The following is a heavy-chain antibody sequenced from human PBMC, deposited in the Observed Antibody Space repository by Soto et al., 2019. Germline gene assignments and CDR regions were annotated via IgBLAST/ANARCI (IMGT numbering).Heavy chain of an antibody. D-gene: IGHD3-10*01. CDR3: ARVTYYYGSGSDY. J-gene: IGHJ4*02. CDR2: IYYSGST. V-gene: IGHV4-31*03. CDR1: VVSISSGGYY. Sequence: SETLSLTCTVSVVSISSGGYYWSWIRQHPGKGLEWIGYIYYSGSTYYNPSLKSRVTISVDTSKNQFSLKLSSVTAADTAVYYCARVTYYYGSGSDYWGQGTLVTVSS.